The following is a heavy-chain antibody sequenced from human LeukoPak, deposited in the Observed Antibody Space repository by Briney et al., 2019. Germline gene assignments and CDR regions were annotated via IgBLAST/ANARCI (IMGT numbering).Heavy chain of an antibody. CDR2: IKQDGSEK. CDR1: GFTFNNYW. J-gene: IGHJ6*04. Sequence: GGSLRLSCAASGFTFNNYWMTWVRQAPGMGLEWVANIKQDGSEKYYVDSVKGRFTISRDIAKNSLYLQMNSLRAEDTAVYYCAELGITMIGGVWGKGTTVTISS. D-gene: IGHD3-10*02. V-gene: IGHV3-7*01. CDR3: AELGITMIGGV.